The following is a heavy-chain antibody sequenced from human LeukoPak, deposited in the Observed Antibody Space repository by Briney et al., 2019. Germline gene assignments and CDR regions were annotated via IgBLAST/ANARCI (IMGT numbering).Heavy chain of an antibody. Sequence: GGSLRLSCAASGFTFSSHWMSWVRQAPGKGLEWVANINQDESEKYYVVSVKGRFTISRDNAKNSLYLQMNSLRAEDTAVYYCARDGVMAGIYFDYWGQGTLVTVSS. CDR1: GFTFSSHW. CDR3: ARDGVMAGIYFDY. CDR2: INQDESEK. V-gene: IGHV3-7*03. D-gene: IGHD6-19*01. J-gene: IGHJ4*02.